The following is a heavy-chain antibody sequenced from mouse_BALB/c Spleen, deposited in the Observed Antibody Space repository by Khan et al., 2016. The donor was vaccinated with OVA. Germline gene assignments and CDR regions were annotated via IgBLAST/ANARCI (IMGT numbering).Heavy chain of an antibody. J-gene: IGHJ1*01. CDR1: GYTFTNYG. CDR2: INTYTGEP. V-gene: IGHV9-3-1*01. Sequence: QIQLVQSGPELKKPGETVKISCKASGYTFTNYGMNWVKQPPGKGLKWMGWINTYTGEPTYVDDFKGRFAFSLDTSASTAYLQINNLKNEDTATYCCARGYWYFDVWGAGTTVTVSS. CDR3: ARGYWYFDV. D-gene: IGHD2-2*01.